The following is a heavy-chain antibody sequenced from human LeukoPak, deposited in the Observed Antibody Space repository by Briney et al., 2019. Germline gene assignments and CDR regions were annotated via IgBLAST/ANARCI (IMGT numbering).Heavy chain of an antibody. D-gene: IGHD2-2*02. CDR1: GYSFTSYS. J-gene: IGHJ6*02. CDR3: ARLDCSSTSCYRDYYYGMDV. Sequence: GESLNISCKGSGYSFTSYSIGWVRQIPGKGLGWMGIIYPVDSDTRYSPSFQGQVTISADKSISTAYLQWSSLKASDTAMYYCARLDCSSTSCYRDYYYGMDVWGQGATVTVSS. V-gene: IGHV5-51*01. CDR2: IYPVDSDT.